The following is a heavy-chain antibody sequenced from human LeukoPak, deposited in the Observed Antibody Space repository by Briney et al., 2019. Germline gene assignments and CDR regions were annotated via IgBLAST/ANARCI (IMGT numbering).Heavy chain of an antibody. CDR2: IKQDGSEK. D-gene: IGHD2-2*01. Sequence: GGSLRLSCAASGFTFSSYGMHWVRQAPGKGLEWVANIKQDGSEKYYVDSVKGRFTISRDNAKNSLYLQMNSLRAEDTAVYYCAREDIVVVPAAGFYMDVWGKGTTVTVSS. V-gene: IGHV3-7*01. CDR3: AREDIVVVPAAGFYMDV. J-gene: IGHJ6*03. CDR1: GFTFSSYG.